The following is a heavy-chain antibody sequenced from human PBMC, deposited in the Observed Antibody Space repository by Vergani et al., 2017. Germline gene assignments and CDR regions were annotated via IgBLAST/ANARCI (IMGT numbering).Heavy chain of an antibody. V-gene: IGHV1-2*02. J-gene: IGHJ3*02. Sequence: QVQLVQSGAEVKKPGASVKVSCKASGYTFTGHYMHWVRQAPGQGLEWMGWINPNSGGTNYAQKFQGRVTMTRDTSISTAYMELSRLRSDDTTVYYCASSNWNHVRPIYAFDIWGQGTMVTVSS. D-gene: IGHD1-14*01. CDR2: INPNSGGT. CDR3: ASSNWNHVRPIYAFDI. CDR1: GYTFTGHY.